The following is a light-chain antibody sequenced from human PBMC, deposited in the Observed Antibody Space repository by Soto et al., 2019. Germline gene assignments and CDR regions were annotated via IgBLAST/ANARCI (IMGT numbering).Light chain of an antibody. CDR3: QQYSSYPLPT. Sequence: IQMYLSPPSLSASMDDRVTITFRASQTISDYLHWYQQKPGKAPTLLIYGSSSLQTGVPPRFSGSGSGTEFTLTITSLLPADFATYFCQQYSSYPLPTFGGGTKVDIK. J-gene: IGKJ4*01. V-gene: IGKV1-39*01. CDR1: QTISDY. CDR2: GSS.